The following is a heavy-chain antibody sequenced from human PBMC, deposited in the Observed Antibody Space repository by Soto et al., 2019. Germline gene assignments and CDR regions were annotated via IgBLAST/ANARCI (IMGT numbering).Heavy chain of an antibody. V-gene: IGHV3-64*01. CDR3: AKTVYQRLLGEVFCS. Sequence: PGGSLRLSCAASGFTFSSYAMHWVRQAPGKGLEYVSAISSNGGSTYYANSVKGRFTISRDNSKNTLYLQMGSLRAEDMAVYYCAKTVYQRLLGEVFCSWGKGTQVTVSS. CDR1: GFTFSSYA. J-gene: IGHJ5*02. CDR2: ISSNGGST. D-gene: IGHD2-2*01.